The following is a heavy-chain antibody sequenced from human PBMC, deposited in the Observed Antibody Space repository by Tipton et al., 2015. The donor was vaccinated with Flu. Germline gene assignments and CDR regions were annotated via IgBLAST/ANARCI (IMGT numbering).Heavy chain of an antibody. CDR3: ARLASVNWFDP. CDR2: MFYSGST. J-gene: IGHJ5*02. Sequence: LRLSCSVSGGSIRGYYWSWIRQPPGKGPEAIGYMFYSGSTNYNPSLKSRVTISIDTSKDLFSLKLTPVTAADTAVYYCARLASVNWFDPWGQGTLVTVSS. CDR1: GGSIRGYY. V-gene: IGHV4-59*08.